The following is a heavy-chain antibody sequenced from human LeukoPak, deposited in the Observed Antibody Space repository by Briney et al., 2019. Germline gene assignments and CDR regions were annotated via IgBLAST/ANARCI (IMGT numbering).Heavy chain of an antibody. CDR2: IWYDGSNK. CDR3: ARGRVQLWLIDDY. D-gene: IGHD5-18*01. J-gene: IGHJ4*02. CDR1: GFTFSSYG. Sequence: GGSLRLSCAASGFTFSSYGMHWVRQAPGKGLEWVAVIWYDGSNKYYTDSVKGRFTISRDNSKNTLYLQMNSLRAEDTAVYYCARGRVQLWLIDDYWGQGTLVTVSS. V-gene: IGHV3-33*01.